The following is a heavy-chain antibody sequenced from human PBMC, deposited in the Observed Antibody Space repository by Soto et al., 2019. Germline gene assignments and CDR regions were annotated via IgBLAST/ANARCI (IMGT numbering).Heavy chain of an antibody. Sequence: PSETLSLTCTVSGDSSVSSSSYYWGWIRQPPGKGLEWIGSIYYTGNTFYSPSFRSRLTISVDTSKSQFSLKLTSVTAADTAVYYCARGEDAFFYYGLDVWGQGITVTVSS. CDR1: GDSSVSSSSYY. CDR3: ARGEDAFFYYGLDV. J-gene: IGHJ6*02. V-gene: IGHV4-39*07. CDR2: IYYTGNT.